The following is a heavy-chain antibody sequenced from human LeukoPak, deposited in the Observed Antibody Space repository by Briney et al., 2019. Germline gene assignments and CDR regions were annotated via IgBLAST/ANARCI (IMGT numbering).Heavy chain of an antibody. D-gene: IGHD6-6*01. CDR2: ISWDSDSI. CDR3: AKALGIAARGADDAFDI. V-gene: IGHV3-9*01. CDR1: GFTFDEYA. Sequence: GGSLRLSCAASGFTFDEYAMHWVRQAPGKGLEWVSGISWDSDSIGYADSVKGRFTISRDNAKNSLYLQMNSLRPEDTAFYYCAKALGIAARGADDAFDIWGQGTMVTVSS. J-gene: IGHJ3*02.